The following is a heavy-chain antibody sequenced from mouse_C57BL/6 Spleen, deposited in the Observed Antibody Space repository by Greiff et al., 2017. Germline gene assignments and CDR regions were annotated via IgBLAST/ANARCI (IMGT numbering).Heavy chain of an antibody. CDR3: ARDSYYYGSRDAMDY. J-gene: IGHJ4*01. CDR2: IYPGDGDT. Sequence: QVQLKESGPELVKPGASVKISCKASGYAFSSSWMNWVKQRPGKGLEWIGRIYPGDGDTNYNGKFKGKATLTADKSSSTAYMQLSSLTSEDSAVYFCARDSYYYGSRDAMDYWGQGTSVTVSS. V-gene: IGHV1-82*01. D-gene: IGHD1-1*01. CDR1: GYAFSSSW.